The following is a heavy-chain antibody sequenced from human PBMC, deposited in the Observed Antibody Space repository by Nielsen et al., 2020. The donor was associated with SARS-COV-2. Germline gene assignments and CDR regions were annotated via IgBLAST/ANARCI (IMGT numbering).Heavy chain of an antibody. D-gene: IGHD6-13*01. V-gene: IGHV3-48*03. J-gene: IGHJ6*02. Sequence: VRQAPGKGLEWVSYISSSGSTIYYADSVKGRFTISRDNAKNSLYLQMNSLRAEDTAVYYCARGGYSSSWYNYYYYYYGMDVWGQGTTVTVSS. CDR3: ARGGYSSSWYNYYYYYYGMDV. CDR2: ISSSGSTI.